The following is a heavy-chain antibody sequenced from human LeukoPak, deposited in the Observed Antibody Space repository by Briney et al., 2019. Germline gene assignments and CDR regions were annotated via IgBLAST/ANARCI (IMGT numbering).Heavy chain of an antibody. CDR1: GGTFSSYA. CDR3: ARDIAARPFDRFDY. J-gene: IGHJ4*02. Sequence: SVKVSCKASGGTFSSYAISWVRQALGQGLEWMGGIIPIFGTANYAQKFQGRVTITADEPTSTAYMELSSLRSEDTAVYYCARDIAARPFDRFDYWGQGTLVTVSS. V-gene: IGHV1-69*13. D-gene: IGHD6-6*01. CDR2: IIPIFGTA.